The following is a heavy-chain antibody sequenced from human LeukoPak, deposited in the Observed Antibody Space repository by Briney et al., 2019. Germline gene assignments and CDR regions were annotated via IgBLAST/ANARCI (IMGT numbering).Heavy chain of an antibody. CDR1: GFTFSSYA. Sequence: PGGSLRLSCAASGFTFSSYAMSWVRQAPGKGLEWVSAISGSGGSTYYADSVKGRFTISRDNSKNTLYLQMNSLRAEDTAVYYCANAYSSRPYGMDVWGQGTTVTVSS. J-gene: IGHJ6*02. CDR3: ANAYSSRPYGMDV. D-gene: IGHD6-13*01. CDR2: ISGSGGST. V-gene: IGHV3-23*01.